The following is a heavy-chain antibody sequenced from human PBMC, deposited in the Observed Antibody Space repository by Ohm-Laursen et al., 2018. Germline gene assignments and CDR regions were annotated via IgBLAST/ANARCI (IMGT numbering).Heavy chain of an antibody. V-gene: IGHV3-9*01. CDR3: ARDVAHGGYGFGMDV. CDR1: GFTFGNYA. J-gene: IGHJ6*02. D-gene: IGHD5-12*01. Sequence: SLRLSCAASGFTFGNYAMHWVRQAPGKGLEWVSGISWNSGSIGYADPVKGRFTISRDNAKNSLYLQMNSLRAEDTAVYHCARDVAHGGYGFGMDVWGQGTTVTVSS. CDR2: ISWNSGSI.